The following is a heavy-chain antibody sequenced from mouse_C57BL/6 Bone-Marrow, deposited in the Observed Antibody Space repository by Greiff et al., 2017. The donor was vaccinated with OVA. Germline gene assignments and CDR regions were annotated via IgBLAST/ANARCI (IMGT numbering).Heavy chain of an antibody. CDR3: VRDGWYYFDY. CDR1: GFTFSGFG. Sequence: EVKLMESGGGLVQPGGSRKLSCAASGFTFSGFGMHWVRQAPEKGLEWVAYISSGSSTIYYADTVKGRFTISRDNPKNTLFLQMTSLRSEDTAMYYCVRDGWYYFDYWGQGTTLTVSS. V-gene: IGHV5-17*02. J-gene: IGHJ2*01. CDR2: ISSGSSTI. D-gene: IGHD2-3*01.